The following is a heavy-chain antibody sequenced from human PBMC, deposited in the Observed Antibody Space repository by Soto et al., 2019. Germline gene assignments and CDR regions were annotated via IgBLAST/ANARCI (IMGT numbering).Heavy chain of an antibody. J-gene: IGHJ3*01. CDR1: GYTFTSHD. CDR3: ARVKIAVTGPVGAFDV. D-gene: IGHD6-19*01. Sequence: QVQLVQSGPEVKKPGASVKVSCKASGYTFTSHDINWVRQATGQGLEWMGWMDPNRGLRGYAQKFQGRVTMTWNTSIRTAYVELGSLGSEDTAVYYCARVKIAVTGPVGAFDVWGQGTVVTVSS. CDR2: MDPNRGLR. V-gene: IGHV1-8*01.